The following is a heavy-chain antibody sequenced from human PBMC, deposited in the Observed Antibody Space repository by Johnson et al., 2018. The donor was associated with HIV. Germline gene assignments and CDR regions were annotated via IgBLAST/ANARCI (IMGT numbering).Heavy chain of an antibody. Sequence: VQLVESGGGLVQPGGSLKLSCAASGFTFSTYGINWVRQAPGKGLEWVAFIHYDGSEKYYVDSVKGRFTISRDNSKNTLYLQMNSLRAEDTAVYYCARDRSTKMSGHDFEGYAFDIWGQGTMVTVSS. CDR1: GFTFSTYG. D-gene: IGHD5-12*01. V-gene: IGHV3-30*02. CDR3: ARDRSTKMSGHDFEGYAFDI. J-gene: IGHJ3*02. CDR2: IHYDGSEK.